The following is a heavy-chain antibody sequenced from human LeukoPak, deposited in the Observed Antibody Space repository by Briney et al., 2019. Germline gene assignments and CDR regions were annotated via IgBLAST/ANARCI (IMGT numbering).Heavy chain of an antibody. Sequence: PGGSLRLSCAASGFTFSSYNMNWVRQAPGRGLEWVSSIRIASTYVYADSVKGRFTISRDNARNSVYLQMDSLSAEDTALYYCARSFSTATWAFDIWGQGTMVTVSS. V-gene: IGHV3-21*01. D-gene: IGHD5-18*01. J-gene: IGHJ3*02. CDR2: IRIASTYV. CDR3: ARSFSTATWAFDI. CDR1: GFTFSSYN.